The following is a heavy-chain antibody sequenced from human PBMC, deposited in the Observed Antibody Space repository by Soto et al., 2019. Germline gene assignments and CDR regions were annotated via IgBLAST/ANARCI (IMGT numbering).Heavy chain of an antibody. D-gene: IGHD3-10*01. CDR2: IYYSGST. V-gene: IGHV4-31*03. Sequence: PSETLSLTCTVSGGSISSGGYYWSWIRQHPGKGLEWIGYIYYSGSTYYNPSLKSRVTISVDTSKNQFSLKLSSVTAADTAVYYCARVGITMVRGVIITGAFDIWGQGTMVTVSS. CDR1: GGSISSGGYY. J-gene: IGHJ3*02. CDR3: ARVGITMVRGVIITGAFDI.